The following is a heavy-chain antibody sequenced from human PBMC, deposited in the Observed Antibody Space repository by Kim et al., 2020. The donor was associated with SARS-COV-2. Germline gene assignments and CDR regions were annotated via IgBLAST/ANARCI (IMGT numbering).Heavy chain of an antibody. CDR2: IIPIFGTA. V-gene: IGHV1-69*13. CDR1: GGTFSSYA. D-gene: IGHD1-26*01. Sequence: SVKVSCKASGGTFSSYAINWVRQAPGQGLEWMGGIIPIFGTANYAQKFQGRVTITADESTSTAYMELSSLRSEDTAVYYCARGGWRSGSRRVYGAFDIWGQGTMVTVSS. J-gene: IGHJ3*02. CDR3: ARGGWRSGSRRVYGAFDI.